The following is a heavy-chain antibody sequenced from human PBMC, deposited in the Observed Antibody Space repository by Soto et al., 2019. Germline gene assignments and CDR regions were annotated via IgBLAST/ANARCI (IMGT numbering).Heavy chain of an antibody. CDR3: ARGLAYYYDSSGYLKD. CDR1: GFTFSSYG. Sequence: QVQLVESGGGVVQPGRSLRLSCAASGFTFSSYGMHWVRQAPGKGLEWVAVIWYDGSNKYYADSVKGRFTISRDNSKNXLYLQMNSLRAEDTAVYYCARGLAYYYDSSGYLKDWGQGTLVTVSS. V-gene: IGHV3-33*01. J-gene: IGHJ4*02. CDR2: IWYDGSNK. D-gene: IGHD3-22*01.